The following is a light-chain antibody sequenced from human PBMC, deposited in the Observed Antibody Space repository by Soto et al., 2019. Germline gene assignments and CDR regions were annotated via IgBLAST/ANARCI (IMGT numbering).Light chain of an antibody. CDR3: QQSYSTPV. CDR2: AAS. V-gene: IGKV1-39*01. J-gene: IGKJ2*01. CDR1: QSISSY. Sequence: DIQMTQSPSSLSASVGDRVTITCRASQSISSYLNWYQQKPGKAPKLLIYAASSLQSGVPSRVSGRGSETDFTLTISSLQPDDFATYYCQQSYSTPVFGQGTKLEIK.